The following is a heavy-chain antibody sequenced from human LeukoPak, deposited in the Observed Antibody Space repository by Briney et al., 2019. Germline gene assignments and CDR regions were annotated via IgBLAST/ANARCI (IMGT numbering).Heavy chain of an antibody. CDR2: IYGGERT. J-gene: IGHJ4*02. Sequence: GGSLRLSCVASGFTVSSNYMNWVRQAPGKGLAWVSIIYGGERTYYADSVKGRFTISRDTSKNTLYLHMNSLRAEDTGMYYCARDNSGSIDYWGQGTLVTVSS. D-gene: IGHD1-1*01. CDR3: ARDNSGSIDY. CDR1: GFTVSSNY. V-gene: IGHV3-53*01.